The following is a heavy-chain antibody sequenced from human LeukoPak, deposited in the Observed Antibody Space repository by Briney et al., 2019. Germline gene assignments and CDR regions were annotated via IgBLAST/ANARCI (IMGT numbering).Heavy chain of an antibody. CDR2: ISYDGSNK. J-gene: IGHJ4*02. CDR3: AKEIGGSWGGDLDY. Sequence: PGRSLRLSCAASGLTFSSYGMHWVRQAPGKGLEWVAVISYDGSNKYYADSVKGRFTISRDNSKNTLYLQMNSLRAEDTAVYYCAKEIGGSWGGDLDYWGQGTLVTVSS. D-gene: IGHD1-26*01. V-gene: IGHV3-30*18. CDR1: GLTFSSYG.